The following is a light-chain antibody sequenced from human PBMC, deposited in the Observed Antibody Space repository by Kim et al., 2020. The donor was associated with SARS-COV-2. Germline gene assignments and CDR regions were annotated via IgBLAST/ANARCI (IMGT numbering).Light chain of an antibody. CDR2: AVS. CDR3: SSYADSNNFV. J-gene: IGLJ1*01. V-gene: IGLV2-8*01. Sequence: GQSVTISCTVTSSDVGGYNYVSWFQHHPGKVPKLMIYAVSQRPSGVPDRFSGSKSGNTASLTVSGLQPEDEADYYCSSYADSNNFVFGTGTKVTVL. CDR1: SSDVGGYNY.